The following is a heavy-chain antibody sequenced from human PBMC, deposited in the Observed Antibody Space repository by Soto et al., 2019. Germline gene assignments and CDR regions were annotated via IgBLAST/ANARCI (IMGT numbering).Heavy chain of an antibody. CDR1: GGSISSGDYY. CDR3: VRVGYGGHVDY. Sequence: SETLSLTCTVSGGSISSGDYYWSWIRQPPGKGLEWIGYIYYSGSSSYNPSLNSRVTMSVDTSKNQFSLKLTSVTAADTAVYYCVRVGYGGHVDYWGQGTLVTVSS. CDR2: IYYSGSS. D-gene: IGHD3-16*01. V-gene: IGHV4-61*08. J-gene: IGHJ4*02.